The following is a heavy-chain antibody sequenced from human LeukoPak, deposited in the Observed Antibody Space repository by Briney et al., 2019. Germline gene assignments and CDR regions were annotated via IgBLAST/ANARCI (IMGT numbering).Heavy chain of an antibody. Sequence: ASVKVSCKASGYSFIGYYMHWVRQAPGQGLEWMGWINPNSGGTNYAQKFQGRVTMTTDTSTSTAYMELRSLRSDDTAVYYCARDLGYCSSTSCRPFDYWGQGTLVTVSS. CDR2: INPNSGGT. CDR3: ARDLGYCSSTSCRPFDY. CDR1: GYSFIGYY. D-gene: IGHD2-2*01. J-gene: IGHJ4*02. V-gene: IGHV1-2*02.